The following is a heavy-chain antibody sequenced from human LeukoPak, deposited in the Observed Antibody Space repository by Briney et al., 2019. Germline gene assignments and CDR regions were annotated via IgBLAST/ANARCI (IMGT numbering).Heavy chain of an antibody. V-gene: IGHV3-21*01. CDR2: ISSSSSYI. CDR3: ARDQDVAVAGTDFEY. CDR1: GFTFSSYS. D-gene: IGHD6-19*01. J-gene: IGHJ4*02. Sequence: GGSLRLSCAASGFTFSSYSMNWVRQAPGKGLEWVSSISSSSSYIYYADSVKGRFTISRDNAKNSLYLQMNSLRAEDTAVYYCARDQDVAVAGTDFEYWGQGTLVTVSS.